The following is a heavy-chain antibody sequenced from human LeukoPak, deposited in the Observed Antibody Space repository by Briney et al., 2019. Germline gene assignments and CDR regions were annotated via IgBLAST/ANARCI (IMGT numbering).Heavy chain of an antibody. V-gene: IGHV1-46*01. CDR3: ARRYSGYDFGY. J-gene: IGHJ4*02. CDR1: GYTFTVYN. D-gene: IGHD5-12*01. CDR2: INPSGGST. Sequence: ASVKVSCKASGYTFTVYNIHWVRQAPGQGLEWMGRINPSGGSTIYAQKFQGRVTMTSDTSTTTDYMEMNSLRPEDTAVYSCARRYSGYDFGYWGQRTLVTVSS.